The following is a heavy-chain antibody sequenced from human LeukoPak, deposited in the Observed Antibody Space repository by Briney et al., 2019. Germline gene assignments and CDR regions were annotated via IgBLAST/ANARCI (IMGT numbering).Heavy chain of an antibody. V-gene: IGHV3-23*01. Sequence: GGSLRLSCAASGFTFSGYAMSWVRQAPGKGLEWVSAISDTAGDTYYADSVKGRFTISRDNSRSTLYLQMNSLRAEDTAIYYSAKGGGFMVRGVMFDYWGQGTLVTVSS. D-gene: IGHD3-10*01. CDR1: GFTFSGYA. J-gene: IGHJ4*02. CDR2: ISDTAGDT. CDR3: AKGGGFMVRGVMFDY.